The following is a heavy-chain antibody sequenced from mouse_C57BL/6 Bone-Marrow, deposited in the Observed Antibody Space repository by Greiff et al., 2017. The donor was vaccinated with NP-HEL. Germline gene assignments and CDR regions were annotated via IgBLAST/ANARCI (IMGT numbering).Heavy chain of an antibody. D-gene: IGHD2-3*01. CDR1: GYAFSSYW. CDR3: ARDGYPWYFDV. J-gene: IGHJ1*03. V-gene: IGHV1-80*01. CDR2: IYPGDGDT. Sequence: QVQLQQSGAELVKPGASVKISCKASGYAFSSYWMNWVKQRPGKGLEWIGQIYPGDGDTTYNGKFKGKATLTADKSSSTAYMQLSSLTAEDSAVYFCARDGYPWYFDVWGTGTTVTVSP.